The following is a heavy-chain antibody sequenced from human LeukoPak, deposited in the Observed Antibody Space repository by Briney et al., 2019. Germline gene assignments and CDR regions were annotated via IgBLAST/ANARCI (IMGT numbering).Heavy chain of an antibody. CDR1: GYIFTGYY. Sequence: ASVKVSCKASGYIFTGYYMHWVRQAPGRGLEWMGRINPNSGGTNYAQKFQGRVTMTRDTSISTSYLVLSSLRSDDTAVYYCARELPAPQDQSYMDVWGKGTTVTVSS. J-gene: IGHJ6*03. D-gene: IGHD2-2*01. V-gene: IGHV1-2*06. CDR2: INPNSGGT. CDR3: ARELPAPQDQSYMDV.